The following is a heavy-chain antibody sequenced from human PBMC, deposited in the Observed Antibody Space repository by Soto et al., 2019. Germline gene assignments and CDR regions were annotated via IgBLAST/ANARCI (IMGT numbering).Heavy chain of an antibody. D-gene: IGHD3-3*01. V-gene: IGHV3-30-3*01. CDR2: ISYDGSNK. J-gene: IGHJ5*02. CDR1: GFTFSSYA. Sequence: GGSLRLSCAASGFTFSSYAMHWVRQAPGKGLEWVAVISYDGSNKYYADSVKGRFTISRDNSKNTLYLQMNSLRAEDTAVYYCARASPYYDFWSGYYNYNWFDPWGQGTLVTVSS. CDR3: ARASPYYDFWSGYYNYNWFDP.